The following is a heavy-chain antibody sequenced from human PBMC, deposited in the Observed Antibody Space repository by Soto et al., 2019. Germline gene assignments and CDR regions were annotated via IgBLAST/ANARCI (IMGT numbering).Heavy chain of an antibody. CDR2: INHSGRT. V-gene: IGHV4-34*01. CDR1: GGSFSGYY. Sequence: QVQLQQWGAGLLKPSETLSLTCAVYGGSFSGYYWNWIRQPPGKGLGWIGEINHSGRTNYNPSLKSRVTISVDTSKNQFSLKVTSVTAADTAVYYCARGWGAVADYWGQGTLVTVSS. CDR3: ARGWGAVADY. D-gene: IGHD6-19*01. J-gene: IGHJ4*02.